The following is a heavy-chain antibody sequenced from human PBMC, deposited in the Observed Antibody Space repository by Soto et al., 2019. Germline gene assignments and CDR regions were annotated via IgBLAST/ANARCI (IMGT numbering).Heavy chain of an antibody. CDR3: ARGAPYGDYVHDY. CDR2: ISSSSSYI. J-gene: IGHJ4*02. V-gene: IGHV3-21*01. CDR1: GFTFSSYS. D-gene: IGHD4-17*01. Sequence: GGSLRLSCAASGFTFSSYSMNWVRQAPGKGLEWVSSISSSSSYIYYADSVKGRFTISRDNAKNSLYLQMNSLRAEDTAVYYCARGAPYGDYVHDYWGQGTLVTVSS.